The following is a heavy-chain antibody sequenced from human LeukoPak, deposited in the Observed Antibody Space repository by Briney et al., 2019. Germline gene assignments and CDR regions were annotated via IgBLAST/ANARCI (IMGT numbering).Heavy chain of an antibody. J-gene: IGHJ4*02. CDR1: GFAFGDYL. V-gene: IGHV3-49*03. D-gene: IGHD4/OR15-4a*01. Sequence: GGSLRLSCTGSGFAFGDYLMSWFRQAPGKGLEWVGFIRSKTYGGTTEYAASVEGRFTISRDDSKNIAYLQMNSPKIEDTAMYYCTRVDDYGAMRSDHWGQGTLVTVSS. CDR2: IRSKTYGGTT. CDR3: TRVDDYGAMRSDH.